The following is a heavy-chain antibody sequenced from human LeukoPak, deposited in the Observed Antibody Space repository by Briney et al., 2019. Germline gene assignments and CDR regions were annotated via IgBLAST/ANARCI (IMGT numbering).Heavy chain of an antibody. V-gene: IGHV1-69*04. CDR2: IIPFLDIA. J-gene: IGHJ6*03. CDR1: GDTFSSYA. CDR3: ARVFSKVAAAGPSYYYYMDV. Sequence: SVKVSCKASGDTFSSYAISWVRQATGQGLEWMGRIIPFLDIANYAEKFQGRVTITADKSTSTAYMELSSLRSEDTAVYYCARVFSKVAAAGPSYYYYMDVWGKGTTVTVSS. D-gene: IGHD6-13*01.